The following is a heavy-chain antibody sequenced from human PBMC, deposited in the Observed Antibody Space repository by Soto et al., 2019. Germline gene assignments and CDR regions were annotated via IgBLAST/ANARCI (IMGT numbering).Heavy chain of an antibody. D-gene: IGHD3-22*01. V-gene: IGHV3-15*01. J-gene: IGHJ4*02. Sequence: GSLRLSCAASGFTFSNAWMSWVRQAPGKGLEWVGRIKGEADGGTTDYAAPVKGRITISRDHSKDTLYLQMNSLKTEDTAVYYCTTGLSNGYYNFDYWGQGTPVTVSS. CDR1: GFTFSNAW. CDR3: TTGLSNGYYNFDY. CDR2: IKGEADGGTT.